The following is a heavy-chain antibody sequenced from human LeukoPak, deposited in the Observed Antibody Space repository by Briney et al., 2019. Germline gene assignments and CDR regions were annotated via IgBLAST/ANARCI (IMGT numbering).Heavy chain of an antibody. CDR3: ARSSTRYCSGGSCYSGVLGYFDY. D-gene: IGHD2-15*01. Sequence: GGSLRLSCAASGFTFSSYAMNWVRQAPGKGLEWVSAISGSGSTTYYADSVKGRFTIARDNAKNSLYLQMNSLRAEDTAVYYCARSSTRYCSGGSCYSGVLGYFDYWGQGTLVTVSS. V-gene: IGHV3-23*01. CDR1: GFTFSSYA. J-gene: IGHJ4*02. CDR2: ISGSGSTT.